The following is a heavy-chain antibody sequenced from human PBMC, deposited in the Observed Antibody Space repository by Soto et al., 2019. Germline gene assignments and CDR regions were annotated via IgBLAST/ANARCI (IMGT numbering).Heavy chain of an antibody. J-gene: IGHJ4*02. CDR3: ARGLSAHGDFDY. V-gene: IGHV4-34*01. CDR2: INHSGST. Sequence: QVQLQQWGAGLLKPSETLSLTCAVYGGSFSGYYWSWIRQPPGKGLEWIGEINHSGSTNYNPSLKSRVTISVDTSKNQFSLKLSSVTAAGTAVYYCARGLSAHGDFDYWGQGTLVTVSS. D-gene: IGHD4-17*01. CDR1: GGSFSGYY.